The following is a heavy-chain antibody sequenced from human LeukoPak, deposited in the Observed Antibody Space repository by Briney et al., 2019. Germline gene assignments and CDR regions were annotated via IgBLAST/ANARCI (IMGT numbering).Heavy chain of an antibody. J-gene: IGHJ4*02. V-gene: IGHV4-31*03. D-gene: IGHD5-24*01. CDR2: IYYSGST. CDR3: AREGMATDPRFDY. CDR1: GGSISSSSYY. Sequence: PSETLSLTCTVSGGSISSSSYYWSWIRQPPGKGLEWIGYIYYSGSTYYNPSLKSRVTISVDTSKNQFSLKLSSVTAADTAVYYCAREGMATDPRFDYWGQGTLVTVSS.